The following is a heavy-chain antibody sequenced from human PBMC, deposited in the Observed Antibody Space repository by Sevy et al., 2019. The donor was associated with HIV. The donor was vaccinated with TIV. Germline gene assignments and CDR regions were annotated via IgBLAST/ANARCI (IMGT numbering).Heavy chain of an antibody. J-gene: IGHJ4*02. CDR3: ARVPTYDYGSATYFDY. CDR2: IGIYNGNS. V-gene: IGHV1-18*01. CDR1: GFDFSSYG. Sequence: ASVKVSCKTSGFDFSSYGITWVRQAPGQGLEWMGWIGIYNGNSNSEQKLQGRVSMTTDTSTNIVYMELSNLRSDDTAVYYCARVPTYDYGSATYFDYWGQGTLDTVSS. D-gene: IGHD3-10*01.